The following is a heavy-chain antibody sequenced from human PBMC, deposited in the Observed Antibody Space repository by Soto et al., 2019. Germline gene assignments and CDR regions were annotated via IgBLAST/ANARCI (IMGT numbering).Heavy chain of an antibody. Sequence: QVQLQQWGAGLLKPSETLSFTCAVYGGSFSGYYWSWIRQPPGKGLEWIGEINHIGGTNYNPSLKSRVTISVDTSKNQFSLKLRSVTAADTAVYYCAREAVAGTMVAFDTWGQGTMVTVSS. CDR2: INHIGGT. D-gene: IGHD6-19*01. V-gene: IGHV4-34*01. CDR3: AREAVAGTMVAFDT. J-gene: IGHJ3*02. CDR1: GGSFSGYY.